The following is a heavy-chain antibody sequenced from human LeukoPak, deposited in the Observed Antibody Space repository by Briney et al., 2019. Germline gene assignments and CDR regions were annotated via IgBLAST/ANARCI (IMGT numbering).Heavy chain of an antibody. CDR3: ARGEYYDFWSGYPA. Sequence: GGSLRLSCAASGFTFDDYAMHWVRQAPGKGLEWVSGISWNSGSIGYADSVKGRFTISRDNAKNSLYLQMNSLRAEDTAVYYCARGEYYDFWSGYPAWGQGTLVTVSS. CDR1: GFTFDDYA. D-gene: IGHD3-3*01. J-gene: IGHJ5*02. V-gene: IGHV3-9*01. CDR2: ISWNSGSI.